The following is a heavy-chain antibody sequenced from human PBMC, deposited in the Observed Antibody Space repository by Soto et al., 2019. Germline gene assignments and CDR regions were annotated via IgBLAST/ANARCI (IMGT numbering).Heavy chain of an antibody. CDR1: GGSFSGYY. D-gene: IGHD2-2*01. J-gene: IGHJ4*02. Sequence: PSETLSLTCAVYGGSFSGYYWSWIRQPPGKGLEWIGEINHSGSTNYNPSLKSRVTISVDTSKNQFSLKLSSVTAADTAVYYCARTLGYCSSTSCPQTALDYWGQGTLVTVS. V-gene: IGHV4-34*01. CDR3: ARTLGYCSSTSCPQTALDY. CDR2: INHSGST.